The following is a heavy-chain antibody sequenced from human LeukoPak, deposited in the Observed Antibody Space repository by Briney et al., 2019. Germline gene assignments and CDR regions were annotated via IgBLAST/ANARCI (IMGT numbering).Heavy chain of an antibody. CDR2: ISGSGSNT. Sequence: GGSLRLSCAASGFTFSSYAMTWVRQAPGKGLEWVSGISGSGSNTYYADSVKGRFAISRDNARNSLYLQMNSLRAEDTAVYYCASEFRSEGYWGQGTLVTVSS. V-gene: IGHV3-21*01. CDR3: ASEFRSEGY. J-gene: IGHJ4*02. CDR1: GFTFSSYA.